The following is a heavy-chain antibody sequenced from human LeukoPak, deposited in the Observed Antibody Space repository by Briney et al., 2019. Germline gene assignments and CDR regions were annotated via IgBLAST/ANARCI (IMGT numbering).Heavy chain of an antibody. Sequence: GGSLRLSCAASGFTLNDYYMSWIRQAPGKGLEWVSDIGSSDNIKSYADSLKGRFTISRDIATNSLFLQMNSLRAEDMAVYYCAREIVAGTFDSWGQGALVTVSS. V-gene: IGHV3-11*01. CDR1: GFTLNDYY. J-gene: IGHJ4*02. CDR2: IGSSDNIK. CDR3: AREIVAGTFDS. D-gene: IGHD6-19*01.